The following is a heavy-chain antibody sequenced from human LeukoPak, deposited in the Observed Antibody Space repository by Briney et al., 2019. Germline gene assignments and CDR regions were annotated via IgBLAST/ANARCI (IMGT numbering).Heavy chain of an antibody. CDR2: ISGSGGST. CDR3: VVDDYVWGSYRPSPLDAFDI. CDR1: EFTFSTYA. V-gene: IGHV3-23*01. Sequence: GGSLRLSCAASEFTFSTYAMSWVRQAPGKGLEWVSAISGSGGSTYYADSVKGRFTISRDNSKNTLYLQMNSLRAEDTAVYYCVVDDYVWGSYRPSPLDAFDIWGQGTMVTVSS. D-gene: IGHD3-16*02. J-gene: IGHJ3*02.